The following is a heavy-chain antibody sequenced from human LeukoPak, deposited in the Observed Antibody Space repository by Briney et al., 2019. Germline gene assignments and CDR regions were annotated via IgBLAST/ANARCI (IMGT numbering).Heavy chain of an antibody. D-gene: IGHD2-15*01. CDR3: ARDHGYCSGGSCSSDY. J-gene: IGHJ4*02. V-gene: IGHV1-69*13. Sequence: SVKVSCKASEGTFSSYAISWVRQAPGQGLEWMGGIIPIFGTANYAQKFQGRVTITADESTSTAYMELSSLRSEDTAVYYCARDHGYCSGGSCSSDYWGQGTLVTVSS. CDR1: EGTFSSYA. CDR2: IIPIFGTA.